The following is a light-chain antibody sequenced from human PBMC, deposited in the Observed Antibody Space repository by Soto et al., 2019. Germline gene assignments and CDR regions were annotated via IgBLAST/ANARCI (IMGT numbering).Light chain of an antibody. CDR2: DAS. CDR3: QQRSNWPPVYT. Sequence: EIVLTQSPATLSLSPGERATLSCRASQSVSSYLAWYQQKPGQAPRLLIYDASNRAAGIPARFSGSGSGTDVTLTISRLEPEDFAVYYCQQRSNWPPVYTFGQGTKLELK. J-gene: IGKJ2*01. V-gene: IGKV3-11*01. CDR1: QSVSSY.